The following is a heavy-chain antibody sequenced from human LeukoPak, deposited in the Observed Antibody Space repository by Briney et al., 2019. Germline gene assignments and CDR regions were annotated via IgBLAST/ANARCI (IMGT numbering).Heavy chain of an antibody. V-gene: IGHV3-30*18. CDR3: AKDAPYYYDSSGYYGDAFDI. Sequence: GRSLRLSCAASGFTFSSYGMHWVRQAPGKGLEWVAVISYDGSNKYYADSVKGRFTISRDNSKNTLYLQMNSLRAEDTAVYYCAKDAPYYYDSSGYYGDAFDIWDQGTMVTVSS. J-gene: IGHJ3*02. D-gene: IGHD3-22*01. CDR2: ISYDGSNK. CDR1: GFTFSSYG.